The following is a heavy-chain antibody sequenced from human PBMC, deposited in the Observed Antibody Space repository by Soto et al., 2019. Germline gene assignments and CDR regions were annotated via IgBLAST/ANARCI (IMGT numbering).Heavy chain of an antibody. CDR3: ARPPYPGCINAVCYPLDY. J-gene: IGHJ4*02. D-gene: IGHD2-8*01. Sequence: QVQLVQSGAEVKKPGASVKISCKASGYTFTSYXXXXXRQAPGQGLEWMGIINPSGGSTNYAQKLQGRVAMTRDTSTSTVYMELNSLRSEDTAVYYCARPPYPGCINAVCYPLDYWGQGTLVTVSS. CDR1: GYTFTSYX. CDR2: INPSGGST. V-gene: IGHV1-46*01.